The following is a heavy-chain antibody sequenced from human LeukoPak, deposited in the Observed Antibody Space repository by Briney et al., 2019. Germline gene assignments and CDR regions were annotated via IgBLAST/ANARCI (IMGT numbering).Heavy chain of an antibody. D-gene: IGHD2-2*01. J-gene: IGHJ3*02. CDR2: IYLDGST. V-gene: IGHV4-30-2*01. Sequence: SETLSLTCAVSGGSITSGDFAWSWIRQPPGRGLDFIVYIYLDGSTFYNPSLKSRVTISVDRSKNQFSLRLNSVTAADTAVYYCARSLGYCSSTSCYVAFDIWGQGTMVTVSS. CDR1: GGSITSGDFA. CDR3: ARSLGYCSSTSCYVAFDI.